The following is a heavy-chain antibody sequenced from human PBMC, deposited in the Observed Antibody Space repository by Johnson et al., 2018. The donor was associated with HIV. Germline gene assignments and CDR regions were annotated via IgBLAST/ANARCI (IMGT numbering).Heavy chain of an antibody. Sequence: QVQLVESGGGLVQPGRSLRLSCAASGFTFDDYAMHWVRQAPGKGLEWVAVISYDGSTEYYAAPVKGRFTISRDNSKNTLYLQMNSLRAEDTALYYCAKGRSTAQFITYDAFDIWGQGTMVTVSS. V-gene: IGHV3-30*04. CDR2: ISYDGSTE. D-gene: IGHD3-10*01. CDR3: AKGRSTAQFITYDAFDI. CDR1: GFTFDDYA. J-gene: IGHJ3*02.